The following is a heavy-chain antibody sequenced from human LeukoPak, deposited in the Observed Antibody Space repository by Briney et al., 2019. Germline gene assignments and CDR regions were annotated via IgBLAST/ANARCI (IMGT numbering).Heavy chain of an antibody. J-gene: IGHJ4*02. V-gene: IGHV4-61*02. CDR1: GGSISSGSYY. CDR2: IYTSGST. Sequence: SETLSLTCTVSGGSISSGSYYWRWIRQPAETGLEWIGRIYTSGSTNYNPSLKSQVTISVDTSKNQFSLKLSSVTAADTAVYYCARGSPLKYCSGGSCLLYWGQGTLVTVSS. CDR3: ARGSPLKYCSGGSCLLY. D-gene: IGHD2-15*01.